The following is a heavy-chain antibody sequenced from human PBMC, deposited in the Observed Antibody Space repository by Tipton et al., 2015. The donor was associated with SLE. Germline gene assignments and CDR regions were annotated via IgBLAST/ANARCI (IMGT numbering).Heavy chain of an antibody. CDR3: ARDPFGRDYCYYMDV. D-gene: IGHD1-26*01. CDR2: IYTSGST. Sequence: TLSLTCTVSGGSISSGSYYWSWIRQPAWKGLEWIGRIYTSGSTNYNPSLKSRVTISVDTSKNQFSLKLSSVTAADTAVYYCARDPFGRDYCYYMDVWGKGTTVTVSS. CDR1: GGSISSGSYY. J-gene: IGHJ6*03. V-gene: IGHV4-61*02.